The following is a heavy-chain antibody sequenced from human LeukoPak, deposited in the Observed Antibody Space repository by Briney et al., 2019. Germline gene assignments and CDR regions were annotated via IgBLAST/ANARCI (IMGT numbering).Heavy chain of an antibody. J-gene: IGHJ3*01. Sequence: GGSLRLSRAASGFTFSNYWLSWVRQAPGKGLEWVANIHLHGSERYYLDSVKGRFTISRDNTKNSLYLQMNSLRAEDTAVYYCTCDLDRTDGLWGQGTMVTVSS. D-gene: IGHD2-8*01. CDR3: TCDLDRTDGL. V-gene: IGHV3-7*01. CDR2: IHLHGSER. CDR1: GFTFSNYW.